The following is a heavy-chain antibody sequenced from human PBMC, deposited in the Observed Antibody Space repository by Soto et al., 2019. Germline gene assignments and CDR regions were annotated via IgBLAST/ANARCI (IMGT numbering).Heavy chain of an antibody. V-gene: IGHV1-2*02. CDR1: GYTFTGYN. J-gene: IGHJ4*02. CDR3: ARLRGPYCSSTSCLYYFDY. CDR2: INPNNGGT. D-gene: IGHD2-2*01. Sequence: QVQLVQSGAEVRKPGASVRVSCKASGYTFTGYNMHWVRQAPGQGLEWMGWINPNNGGTDYAQKCHGRVTMTRDTSLSTAYMELSRLISDDTAVYYCARLRGPYCSSTSCLYYFDYWGQGTLVTVSS.